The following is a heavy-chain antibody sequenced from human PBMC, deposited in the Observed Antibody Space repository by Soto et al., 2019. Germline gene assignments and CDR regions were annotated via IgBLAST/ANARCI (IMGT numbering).Heavy chain of an antibody. Sequence: GASVKVSCKASGYTFTTYAIHWVRQGPGQRLEWMGWINAANADTKYSQNFQGRITITRDTSASTAYMELSSLRSEDTAVYYCARDRAEHVPGTGWFGPWGQGTQVTVSS. CDR3: ARDRAEHVPGTGWFGP. D-gene: IGHD1-1*01. CDR2: INAANADT. CDR1: GYTFTTYA. J-gene: IGHJ5*02. V-gene: IGHV1-3*01.